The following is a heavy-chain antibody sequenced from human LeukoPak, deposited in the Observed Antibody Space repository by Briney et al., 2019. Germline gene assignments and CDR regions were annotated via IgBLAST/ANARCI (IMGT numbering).Heavy chain of an antibody. V-gene: IGHV3-48*02. J-gene: IGHJ4*02. CDR3: ARDGSDCSGGSCYSPYFDY. D-gene: IGHD2-15*01. CDR1: GFTFSSHS. CDR2: ISSSSSTI. Sequence: GGSLRLSCAASGFTFSSHSMNWVRQAPGKGLEWVSYISSSSSTIYYADSVKGRFTISRDNAKNSLYLQMNSLRDEDTAVYYCARDGSDCSGGSCYSPYFDYWGQGTLVTVSS.